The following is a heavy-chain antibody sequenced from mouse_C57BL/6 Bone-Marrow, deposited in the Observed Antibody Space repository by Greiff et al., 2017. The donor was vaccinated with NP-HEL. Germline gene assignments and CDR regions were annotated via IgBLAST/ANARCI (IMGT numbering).Heavy chain of an antibody. CDR3: ARSYSNEGFAY. CDR2: IWSGGST. CDR1: GFSLTSYG. V-gene: IGHV2-2*01. D-gene: IGHD2-5*01. Sequence: VKVVESGPGLVQPSQSLSITCTVSGFSLTSYGVHWVRQSPGKGLEWLGVIWSGGSTDYNAAFISRLSISKDNSKSQVFFKMNSLQADDTAIYYCARSYSNEGFAYWGQGTLVTVSA. J-gene: IGHJ3*01.